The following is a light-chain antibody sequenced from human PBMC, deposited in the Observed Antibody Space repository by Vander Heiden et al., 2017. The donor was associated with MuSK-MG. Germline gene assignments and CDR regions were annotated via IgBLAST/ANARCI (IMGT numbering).Light chain of an antibody. J-gene: IGKJ4*01. Sequence: VLTPSPATLSLSPGERATLSCRASQSVGSSLAWYQLKPGQAPRLLIYDASNRATGIPARFSGSGSGTDFTRIISSLEPEDVSVDYCQQRFKGPPLTFGGGTKVEIK. CDR1: QSVGSS. CDR2: DAS. CDR3: QQRFKGPPLT. V-gene: IGKV3-11*01.